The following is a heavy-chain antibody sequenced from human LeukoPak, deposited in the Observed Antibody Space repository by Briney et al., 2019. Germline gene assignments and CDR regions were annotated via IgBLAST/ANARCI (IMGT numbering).Heavy chain of an antibody. J-gene: IGHJ5*02. V-gene: IGHV4-34*01. D-gene: IGHD3-3*01. CDR3: ARGQYYDFWSGYPPHNWFDP. Sequence: SETLSLTCAVYGGSFSGYYWSWIRQPPGKGLEWIGEINHSGSTNYNPSLKSRVTISVDTSKNQFSLKLSSVTAADTAVYYCARGQYYDFWSGYPPHNWFDPWGQGTLVTVSX. CDR2: INHSGST. CDR1: GGSFSGYY.